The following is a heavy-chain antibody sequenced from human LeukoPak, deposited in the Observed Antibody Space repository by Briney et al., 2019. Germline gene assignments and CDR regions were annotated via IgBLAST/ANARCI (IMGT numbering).Heavy chain of an antibody. Sequence: SETLSLTCTVSGGSTSSDFWSWIRQPPGKGLEWIGYIYYSGSTHYNPSLKSRVTISIDTSKNQFSLKLSSVTAADTAVYYCARLTGDYSYYYYMDVWGKGTTVTVSS. V-gene: IGHV4-59*01. CDR3: ARLTGDYSYYYYMDV. CDR2: IYYSGST. CDR1: GGSTSSDF. J-gene: IGHJ6*03. D-gene: IGHD7-27*01.